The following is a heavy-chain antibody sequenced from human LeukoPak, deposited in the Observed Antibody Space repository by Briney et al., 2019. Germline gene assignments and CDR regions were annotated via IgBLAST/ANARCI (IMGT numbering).Heavy chain of an antibody. CDR1: GFTFSSYA. J-gene: IGHJ4*02. D-gene: IGHD3-10*01. Sequence: GGSLRLSCAASGFTFSSYAMSWVRQAPGKGLEWVSAISGSGGSTYYADSAKGRFTISRDNSKSTLYLQMNSLRAEDTAVYYCAKDRGYMDSRLGFDYWGQGTLVTVSS. CDR3: AKDRGYMDSRLGFDY. CDR2: ISGSGGST. V-gene: IGHV3-23*01.